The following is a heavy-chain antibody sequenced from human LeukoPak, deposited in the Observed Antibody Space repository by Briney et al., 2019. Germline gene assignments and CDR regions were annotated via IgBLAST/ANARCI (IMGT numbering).Heavy chain of an antibody. D-gene: IGHD6-19*01. CDR3: ARLDSSGWYSYFDY. Sequence: PSETLSFTCTVSGGSSSSYYWSWIRKPPGKGLEWIGYIYYSGSTNYNPSLRSRVTISVDTSKNQFSLKLSSVTAADTAVYYCARLDSSGWYSYFDYWGQGTLVTVSS. CDR1: GGSSSSYY. J-gene: IGHJ4*02. CDR2: IYYSGST. V-gene: IGHV4-59*01.